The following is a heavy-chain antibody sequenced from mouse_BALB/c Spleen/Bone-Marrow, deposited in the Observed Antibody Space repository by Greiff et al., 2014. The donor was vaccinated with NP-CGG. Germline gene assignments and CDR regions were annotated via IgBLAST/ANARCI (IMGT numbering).Heavy chain of an antibody. D-gene: IGHD3-3*01. J-gene: IGHJ1*01. V-gene: IGHV1-54*03. CDR1: GYAFTNYL. Sequence: QVQLQQSGAELVRPGTSVKLSCKASGYAFTNYLIEWLKQRPGQGLELIGVIYPGSGSTNYNEKFKGKATLTADKSSSTAYMQLSSLKSDDSEVYFCARGPTWYFDVWGAGTTVTVSS. CDR2: IYPGSGST. CDR3: ARGPTWYFDV.